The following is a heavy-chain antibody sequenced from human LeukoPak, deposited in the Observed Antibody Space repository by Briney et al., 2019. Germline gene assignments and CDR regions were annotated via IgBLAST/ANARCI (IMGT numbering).Heavy chain of an antibody. J-gene: IGHJ4*02. CDR2: INPSGGST. CDR3: ARVETHGEDGYFDY. V-gene: IGHV1-46*01. CDR1: GYTFTSYY. D-gene: IGHD4-17*01. Sequence: ASVKVSCKASGYTFTSYYMHWVRQAPGQGLEWTGIINPSGGSTSYAQKFQCRVTMTRDTSTSTDYMELSSLRSEDTAVYYCARVETHGEDGYFDYWGQGTLVTVSS.